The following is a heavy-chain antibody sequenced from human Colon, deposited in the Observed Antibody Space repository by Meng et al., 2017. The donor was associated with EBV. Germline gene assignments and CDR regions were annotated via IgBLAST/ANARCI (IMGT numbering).Heavy chain of an antibody. D-gene: IGHD2-15*01. CDR1: GDFIRIGNYH. CDR2: HSEST. CDR3: TTYAVGAGGRGY. V-gene: IGHV4-30-4*01. J-gene: IGHJ4*02. Sequence: QLPLQVSGPGLVKPAPPLSLTCFVSGDFIRIGNYHWSWIRQAPGKGLEWIGHSESTSYNPSLRSRVVISVDTAKNQFSLRLDSVTAADTAVYYCTTYAVGAGGRGYWGPGTLVTVSS.